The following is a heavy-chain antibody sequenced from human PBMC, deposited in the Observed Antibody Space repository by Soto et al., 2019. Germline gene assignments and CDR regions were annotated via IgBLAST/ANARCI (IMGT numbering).Heavy chain of an antibody. J-gene: IGHJ6*02. CDR2: INHSGGST. Sequence: QVQLVQSGAEVKKPGASVKVSCKASGYTFTSYYMHWVRQAPGQGLEWMGIINHSGGSTSYAQKVQGRVTMTRDTSTSTVYMELSSLRSEDTAVYYCARERGDSGYDWPSGYYDYGMDVWGQGTTVTVSS. CDR1: GYTFTSYY. D-gene: IGHD5-12*01. CDR3: ARERGDSGYDWPSGYYDYGMDV. V-gene: IGHV1-46*01.